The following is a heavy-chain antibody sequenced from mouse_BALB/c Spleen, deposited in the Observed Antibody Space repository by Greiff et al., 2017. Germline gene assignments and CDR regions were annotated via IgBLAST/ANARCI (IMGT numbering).Heavy chain of an antibody. V-gene: IGHV14-1*02. J-gene: IGHJ3*01. Sequence: EVQLQQSGAELVRPGALVKLSCKASGFNIKDYYMHWVKQRPEQGLEWIGWIDPENGNTIYDPKFQGKASITADTSSNTAYLQLSSLTSEDTAVYYCARKEDYGNPWLAYWGQGTLVTVSA. CDR3: ARKEDYGNPWLAY. CDR1: GFNIKDYY. CDR2: IDPENGNT. D-gene: IGHD2-1*01.